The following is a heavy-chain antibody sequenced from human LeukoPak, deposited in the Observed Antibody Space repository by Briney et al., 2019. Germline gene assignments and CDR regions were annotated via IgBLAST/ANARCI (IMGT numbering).Heavy chain of an antibody. V-gene: IGHV4-61*02. CDR3: ARGPYSYDSSGAFDI. CDR1: GDSISSGDYY. CDR2: TSSSGST. D-gene: IGHD3-22*01. J-gene: IGHJ3*02. Sequence: SETLSLTCTVSGDSISSGDYYWSWIRQPAGKGLEWIGRTSSSGSTNYNPSLKSRVTISIDTSKNQFSLKLSSVTAADTAVYFCARGPYSYDSSGAFDIWGQGTMVTVSS.